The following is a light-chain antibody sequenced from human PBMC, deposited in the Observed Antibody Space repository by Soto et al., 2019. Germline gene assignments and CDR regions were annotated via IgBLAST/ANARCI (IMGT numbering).Light chain of an antibody. CDR3: QQYNNWPTWT. CDR1: QRVSRN. CDR2: DAS. V-gene: IGKV3-15*01. Sequence: EIVFTQSPATLSVSPGERATLSCRASQRVSRNLAWYQQKPGQAPRLLIYDASTRATGIPDRFSGSGSETEFTLTISSLQSEDYAIYYCQQYNNWPTWTVGQGTKVDIK. J-gene: IGKJ1*01.